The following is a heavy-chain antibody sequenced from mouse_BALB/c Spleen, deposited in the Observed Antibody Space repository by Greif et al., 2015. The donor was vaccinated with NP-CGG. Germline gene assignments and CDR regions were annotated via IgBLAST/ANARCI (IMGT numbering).Heavy chain of an antibody. Sequence: QVQLQQPGAELVKPGASVKLSCKASGYTFTSYYMYWVKQRPGQGLEWIGEINPSNGGTNFNEKFKSKATLTVDKSSSTAYMQLSSLTSEDSAVYYCTRYDYDGEGAMDYWGQGTSVTVSS. D-gene: IGHD2-4*01. V-gene: IGHV1S81*02. CDR1: GYTFTSYY. CDR2: INPSNGGT. CDR3: TRYDYDGEGAMDY. J-gene: IGHJ4*01.